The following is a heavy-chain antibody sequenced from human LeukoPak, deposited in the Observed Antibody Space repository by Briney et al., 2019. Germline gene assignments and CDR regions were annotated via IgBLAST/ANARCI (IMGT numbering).Heavy chain of an antibody. Sequence: GGALRLSCAASGFAFSDCYMTWIRQAPGKGLEYISYIGGSGGDITYADSVRGRFTVSRDNAKNSLYLQMNSLRVEDTAVYYCARYARELAYWGQGSLVTVSS. J-gene: IGHJ4*02. D-gene: IGHD2-2*01. CDR3: ARYARELAY. CDR2: IGGSGGDI. V-gene: IGHV3-11*01. CDR1: GFAFSDCY.